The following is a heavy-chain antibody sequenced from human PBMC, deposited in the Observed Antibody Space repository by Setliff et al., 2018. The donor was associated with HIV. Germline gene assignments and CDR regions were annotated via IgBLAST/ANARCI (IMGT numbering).Heavy chain of an antibody. Sequence: ASVKVSCKASGYTFTDYYLHWVRQGPGQGLEWMGWINPNSGDTNYTQKFQGRVTMTRDTSIRTAYMELSSLTSDDTAVYYCARGVDAGSDYWGQGTLVTVSS. CDR3: ARGVDAGSDY. CDR2: INPNSGDT. V-gene: IGHV1-2*02. J-gene: IGHJ4*02. D-gene: IGHD3-10*01. CDR1: GYTFTDYY.